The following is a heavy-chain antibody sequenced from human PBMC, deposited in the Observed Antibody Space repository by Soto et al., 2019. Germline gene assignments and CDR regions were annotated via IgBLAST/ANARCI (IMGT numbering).Heavy chain of an antibody. CDR1: GFTFSSYS. CDR2: ISSSSSTI. CDR3: ASDLIMITFGGVN. V-gene: IGHV3-48*01. J-gene: IGHJ4*02. Sequence: GGSLRLSCAASGFTFSSYSMNWVRQAPGKGLEWVSYISSSSSTIYYADSVKGRFTISRDNAKNSLYLQMNSLRAEDTAVYYCASDLIMITFGGVNWGQGTLVTVSS. D-gene: IGHD3-16*01.